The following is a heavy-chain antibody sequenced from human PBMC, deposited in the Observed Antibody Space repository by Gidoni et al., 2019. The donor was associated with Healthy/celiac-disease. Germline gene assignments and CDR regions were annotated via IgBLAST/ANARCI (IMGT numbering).Heavy chain of an antibody. CDR3: AKGIGRVAATPCDY. J-gene: IGHJ4*02. V-gene: IGHV3-23*01. D-gene: IGHD2-15*01. Sequence: EGQLLESGGGLVQPGGSLRLSCAASGCTFSSDAMSWVRRAPGKGLEWVSAISGSGGSTYYADSVKGRFTISRDNSKNTLYLQMNSLRAEDTAVYYCAKGIGRVAATPCDYWGQGTLVTVSS. CDR1: GCTFSSDA. CDR2: ISGSGGST.